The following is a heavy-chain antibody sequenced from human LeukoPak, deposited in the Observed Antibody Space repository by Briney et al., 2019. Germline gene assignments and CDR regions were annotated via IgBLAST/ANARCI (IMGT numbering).Heavy chain of an antibody. D-gene: IGHD1-26*01. Sequence: PSETLSLTCTVSGASVGSAGYYWSWIRQPPGGGLELIGYIYYISNTNYNPSLKSRVTMSVDPSKNQFSLKLNSVTAADTAVYYCVRTQSQSGSYRYYFGYWGQGTLVTVSS. V-gene: IGHV4-61*08. CDR1: GASVGSAGYY. CDR2: IYYISNT. J-gene: IGHJ4*02. CDR3: VRTQSQSGSYRYYFGY.